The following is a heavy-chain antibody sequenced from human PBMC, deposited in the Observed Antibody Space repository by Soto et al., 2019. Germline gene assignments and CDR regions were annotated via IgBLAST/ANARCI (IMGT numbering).Heavy chain of an antibody. J-gene: IGHJ3*02. CDR1: GFTFSDYY. V-gene: IGHV3-11*05. CDR2: ISSSRSYT. D-gene: IGHD3-16*01. CDR3: ARVRHDAFDI. Sequence: QVQLVESGGGLVKPGGSLRLSCAASGFTFSDYYMNWIRQAPGKGLEWVSYISSSRSYTNYADSVKGRFTISRDNAKNSLYLQMNSLRAADTAVYSCARVRHDAFDIWGQGTRVTVS.